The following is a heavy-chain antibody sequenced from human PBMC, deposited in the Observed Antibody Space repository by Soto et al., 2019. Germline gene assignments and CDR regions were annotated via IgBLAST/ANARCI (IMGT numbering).Heavy chain of an antibody. D-gene: IGHD2-21*01. CDR3: AHFSDLEWFDP. V-gene: IGHV4-59*01. CDR2: IFYTGST. Sequence: SETLSLTCTVSGGSISRYFWSWIRQSPGKGLEWIGYIFYTGSTTYNPSLKSRVTISIDTSKNQFSLKLSSLTAADTAVYYCAHFSDLEWFDPWGQGTLVTAPQ. J-gene: IGHJ5*02. CDR1: GGSISRYF.